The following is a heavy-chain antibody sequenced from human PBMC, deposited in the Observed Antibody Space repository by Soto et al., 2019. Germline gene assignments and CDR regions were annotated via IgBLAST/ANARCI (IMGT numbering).Heavy chain of an antibody. CDR2: IYYSGST. D-gene: IGHD5-12*01. Sequence: SETLSLTCTVSGGSISSYYWSWIRQPPGKGLEWIGYIYYSGSTNYNPSLKSRVTISVDTSKNQFSLKLSSVTAADTAVYYCARLASGYDVRLYYFAYWGQGTLVTV. V-gene: IGHV4-59*08. CDR1: GGSISSYY. CDR3: ARLASGYDVRLYYFAY. J-gene: IGHJ4*02.